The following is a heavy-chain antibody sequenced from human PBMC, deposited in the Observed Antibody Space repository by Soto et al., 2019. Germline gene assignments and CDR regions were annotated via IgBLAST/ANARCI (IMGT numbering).Heavy chain of an antibody. CDR1: GGSISSYY. D-gene: IGHD2-21*01. CDR3: ASRKSSPYSDY. CDR2: IYYSATT. J-gene: IGHJ4*02. V-gene: IGHV4-59*08. Sequence: TSETLSLTCTVSGGSISSYYWSWIRQPPGKGLEWIGYIYYSATTNYNPSLKSRVTISVDTSKNQFSLKLTSVTAADTAVYYCASRKSSPYSDYWGQGTLVTVSS.